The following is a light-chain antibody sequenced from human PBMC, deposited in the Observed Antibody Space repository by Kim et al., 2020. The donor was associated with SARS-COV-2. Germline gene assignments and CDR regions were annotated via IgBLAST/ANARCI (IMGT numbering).Light chain of an antibody. Sequence: DIQMTQSPSSLSASVGDRVTITCQASHHIGISLNWYQLQPGKAPKLLIYDASNLETGVPSRFSGSGSGTHFTFTINSLQPEDFAAYYCQQYDNGIAFGQGTRLEIK. CDR1: HHIGIS. V-gene: IGKV1-33*01. CDR3: QQYDNGIA. J-gene: IGKJ5*01. CDR2: DAS.